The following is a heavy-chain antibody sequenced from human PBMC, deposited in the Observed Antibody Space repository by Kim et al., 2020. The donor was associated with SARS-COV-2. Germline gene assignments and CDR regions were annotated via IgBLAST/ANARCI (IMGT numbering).Heavy chain of an antibody. Sequence: GGSLRLSCAASGFTFDDYAMHWVRQAPGKGLEWVSGISWNSGSIGYADSVKGRFTISRDNAKNSLYLQMNSMRAEDTALYYCAKAVSTGGVVRGGKYYYGMDVSGEGTPVTVSS. CDR2: ISWNSGSI. CDR3: AKAVSTGGVVRGGKYYYGMDV. J-gene: IGHJ6*04. V-gene: IGHV3-9*01. CDR1: GFTFDDYA. D-gene: IGHD3-10*01.